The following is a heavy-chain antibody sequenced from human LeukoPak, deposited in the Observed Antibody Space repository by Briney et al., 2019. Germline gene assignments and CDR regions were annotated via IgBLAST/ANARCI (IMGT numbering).Heavy chain of an antibody. J-gene: IGHJ4*02. CDR1: GFTFSSYG. CDR3: ARDAEESFDY. CDR2: ISYDGSYK. Sequence: GGSLRLSCAASGFTFSSYGMHWVRQAPGKGLEWVAVISYDGSYKYYADSVKGRFTISRDNSKNTLYLQMNSLRAEDTAVYYCARDAEESFDYWGQGTLVTVSS. V-gene: IGHV3-30*03.